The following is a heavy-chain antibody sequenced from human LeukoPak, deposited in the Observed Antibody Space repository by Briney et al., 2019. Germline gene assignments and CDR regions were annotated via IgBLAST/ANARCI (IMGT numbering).Heavy chain of an antibody. D-gene: IGHD5-24*01. J-gene: IGHJ5*02. Sequence: SETLSLTCAVYGGSFSGYYWSWIRQPPGKGLEWIGEINHSGSTNYNPSLKSRVTISVDTSKNQFSLKLSSVTAADTAVYYCAREEIRSWFDPWGQGTLVTVSS. CDR2: INHSGST. CDR3: AREEIRSWFDP. CDR1: GGSFSGYY. V-gene: IGHV4-34*01.